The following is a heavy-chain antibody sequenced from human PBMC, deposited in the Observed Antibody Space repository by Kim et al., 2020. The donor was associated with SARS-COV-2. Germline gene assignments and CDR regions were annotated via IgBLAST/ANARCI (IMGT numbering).Heavy chain of an antibody. D-gene: IGHD6-13*01. Sequence: GGSLRLSCAASGFTFSSYWMSWVRQAPGKGLEWVANIKQDGSEKDYVDSVRGRFTISRDNAKNSLYLQMNSLRAEDTAVYYCASGHWYMAYWGQGTLVTVSS. CDR2: IKQDGSEK. J-gene: IGHJ4*02. CDR3: ASGHWYMAY. V-gene: IGHV3-7*03. CDR1: GFTFSSYW.